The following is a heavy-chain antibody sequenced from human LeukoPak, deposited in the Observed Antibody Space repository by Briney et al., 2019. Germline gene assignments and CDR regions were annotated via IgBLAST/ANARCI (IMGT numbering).Heavy chain of an antibody. V-gene: IGHV3-23*01. CDR1: GFPFTSYG. J-gene: IGHJ4*02. CDR3: ARDDAIGGGYLDS. Sequence: GGSLRLSCAASGFPFTSYGMSWVRQAPGKGLEWVSLISGGGGSTYYADSVKGRFTISRDNSKNTLYLQVNRLTAEETAVYYFARDDAIGGGYLDSWGRGTLVTVSS. D-gene: IGHD2/OR15-2a*01. CDR2: ISGGGGST.